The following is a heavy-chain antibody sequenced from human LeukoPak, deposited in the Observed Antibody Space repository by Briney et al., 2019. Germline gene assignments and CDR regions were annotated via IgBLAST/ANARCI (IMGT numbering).Heavy chain of an antibody. CDR1: GYSFTSHW. CDR2: IYPGDSDT. Sequence: GESLKIPCKGSGYSFTSHWIGWVRQMPGKGLEWMGIIYPGDSDTRYSPSFQGQVTISADKSISTAYLQWSSLKASDTAMYYCARHRGYYGSGSYSDYWGQGTLVTVSS. V-gene: IGHV5-51*01. J-gene: IGHJ4*02. CDR3: ARHRGYYGSGSYSDY. D-gene: IGHD3-10*01.